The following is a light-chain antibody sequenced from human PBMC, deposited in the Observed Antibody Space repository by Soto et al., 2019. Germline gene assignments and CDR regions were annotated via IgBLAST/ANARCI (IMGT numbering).Light chain of an antibody. CDR1: QGIGST. CDR2: DAS. J-gene: IGKJ4*01. CDR3: QRYNNWPLT. Sequence: EIGMTQSPATLSVSPGEVATLSCRASQGIGSTLAWYQHKPGQTPRLLIYDASTRATGVPARFSGSGSGTEFTLTINSLQSEDFAVYYCQRYNNWPLTFGGGTKVDI. V-gene: IGKV3-15*01.